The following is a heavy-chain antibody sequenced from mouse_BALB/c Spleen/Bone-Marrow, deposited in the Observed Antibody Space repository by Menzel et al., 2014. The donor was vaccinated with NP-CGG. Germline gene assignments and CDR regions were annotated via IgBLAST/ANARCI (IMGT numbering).Heavy chain of an antibody. CDR3: TRTYDYDEGGFDY. D-gene: IGHD2-4*01. Sequence: QVQLKQSGAELVRPGASVKLSCKASGYTFTSYWINWVKQRPGQGLEWIGNIYPSDSYTNYNQKFKDKATLTVDKSSSTAYMQISSPTSEDSAVYYCTRTYDYDEGGFDYWGQGTTLTVSS. CDR2: IYPSDSYT. J-gene: IGHJ2*01. V-gene: IGHV1-69*02. CDR1: GYTFTSYW.